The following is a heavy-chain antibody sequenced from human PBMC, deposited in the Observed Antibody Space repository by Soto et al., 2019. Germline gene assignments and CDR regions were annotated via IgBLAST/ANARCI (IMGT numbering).Heavy chain of an antibody. J-gene: IGHJ4*02. V-gene: IGHV3-30*18. CDR3: AKGGWYSSSSPSDC. CDR2: MSYDGSNQ. Sequence: GGSLRLSCAASGFTLSGNDMHWVRQAPGKGPEWVAVMSYDGSNQYYGDSVKGRFTISRDTSKSTLYLQMNSLRTEDTAVYYCAKGGWYSSSSPSDCWGQGTLVTVSS. D-gene: IGHD6-6*01. CDR1: GFTLSGND.